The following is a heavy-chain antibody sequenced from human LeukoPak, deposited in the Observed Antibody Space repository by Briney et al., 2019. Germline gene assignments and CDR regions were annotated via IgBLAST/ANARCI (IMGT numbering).Heavy chain of an antibody. CDR1: GFTLRNYA. CDR2: ISGSGGST. CDR3: AKGDSGSYFDGSFDY. V-gene: IGHV3-23*01. Sequence: GGSLRLSCAGSGFTLRNYAMSWVRQAPGKGLEWVSAISGSGGSTYYADSVKGRFTISRDNSKNTLYLQMNSLRAEDTAVYYCAKGDSGSYFDGSFDYWGQGTLVTVSS. D-gene: IGHD1-26*01. J-gene: IGHJ4*02.